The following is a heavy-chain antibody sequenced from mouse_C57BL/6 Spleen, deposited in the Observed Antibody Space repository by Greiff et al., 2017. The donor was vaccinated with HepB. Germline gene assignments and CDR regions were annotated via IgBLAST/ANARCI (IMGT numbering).Heavy chain of an antibody. CDR1: GFTFTDYY. CDR2: IRNKANGYTT. V-gene: IGHV7-3*01. CDR3: ARSGYDDAMDY. Sequence: DVHLVESGGGLVQPGGSLSLSCAASGFTFTDYYMSWVRQPPGKALEWLGFIRNKANGYTTEYSASVKGRFTISRDNSQSILYLQMNALRAEDSATYYCARSGYDDAMDYWGQGTSVTVSS. J-gene: IGHJ4*01. D-gene: IGHD2-14*01.